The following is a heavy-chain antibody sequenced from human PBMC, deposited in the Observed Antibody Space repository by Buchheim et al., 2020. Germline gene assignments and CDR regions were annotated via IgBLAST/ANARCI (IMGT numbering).Heavy chain of an antibody. Sequence: QLQLQESGPGLVKPSETLSLTCTVSGGSISSSSYYWGWIRQPPGKGLEWIGSIYYSGSTYYNPSLKSRVTISVDTSKNQFSLKLSSVTAADTAVYYCAAMPGYSSSWLEYYYYYGMDVWGQGTT. CDR1: GGSISSSSYY. V-gene: IGHV4-39*01. CDR2: IYYSGST. D-gene: IGHD6-13*01. CDR3: AAMPGYSSSWLEYYYYYGMDV. J-gene: IGHJ6*02.